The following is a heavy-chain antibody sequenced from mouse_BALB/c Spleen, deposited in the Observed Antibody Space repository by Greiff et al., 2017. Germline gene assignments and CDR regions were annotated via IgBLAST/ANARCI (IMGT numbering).Heavy chain of an antibody. CDR2: INPSTGYT. J-gene: IGHJ4*01. CDR1: GYTFTSYW. Sequence: QVHVKQSGAELAKPGASVKMSCKASGYTFTSYWMHWVKQRPGQGLEWIGYINPSTGYTEYNQKFKDKATLTADKSSSTAYMQLSSLTSEDSAVYYCARYGGLWHTRVLYYAMDYWGQGTSVTVSS. CDR3: ARYGGLWHTRVLYYAMDY. V-gene: IGHV1-7*01. D-gene: IGHD6-5*01.